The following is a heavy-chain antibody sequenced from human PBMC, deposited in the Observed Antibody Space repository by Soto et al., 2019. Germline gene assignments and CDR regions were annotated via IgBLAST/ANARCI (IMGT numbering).Heavy chain of an antibody. J-gene: IGHJ4*02. CDR2: IYYSGTS. Sequence: QVQLQESGPGLVKPSETLSLTCTVSGASFSTYYWSWIRQAPGKGLEWLGYIYYSGTSNYNPSLKSRVTMSVDTSKNQLSLKLSSVTAADTAVYYCARDQGGPFAYWGQGTLVTVSS. D-gene: IGHD2-15*01. CDR3: ARDQGGPFAY. CDR1: GASFSTYY. V-gene: IGHV4-59*01.